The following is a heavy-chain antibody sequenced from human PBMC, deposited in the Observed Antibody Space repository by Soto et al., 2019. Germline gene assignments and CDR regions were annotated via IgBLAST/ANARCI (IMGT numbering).Heavy chain of an antibody. CDR3: ARTAYSIVYYLDR. Sequence: QVQLQESGPGLVKPSQTLSLTCSVSGGSISGANNYWNWIRQHPGKGLEWIGNIFYTAITYDNPSLKSRVTMSVGTSEYKFSLEMTSVTAGDTAVYYCARTAYSIVYYLDRWGQGTVVIVSS. J-gene: IGHJ4*02. V-gene: IGHV4-31*03. CDR2: IFYTAIT. D-gene: IGHD4-4*01. CDR1: GGSISGANNY.